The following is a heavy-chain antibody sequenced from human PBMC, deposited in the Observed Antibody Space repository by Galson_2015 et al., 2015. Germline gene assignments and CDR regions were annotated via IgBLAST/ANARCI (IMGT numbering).Heavy chain of an antibody. D-gene: IGHD3/OR15-3a*01. V-gene: IGHV3-30-3*01. Sequence: SLRLSCAASGFTLSSYAMHWVRQAPGEGLEWVAAISKDGTERYYADSVKGRLTISRDNPENTLNLQMNSLRPEDTALYSCARSHRTGLYDAFDIWGQGAGVTVSS. CDR2: ISKDGTER. J-gene: IGHJ3*02. CDR1: GFTLSSYA. CDR3: ARSHRTGLYDAFDI.